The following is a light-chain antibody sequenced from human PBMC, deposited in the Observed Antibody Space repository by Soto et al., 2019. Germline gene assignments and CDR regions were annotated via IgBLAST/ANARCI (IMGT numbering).Light chain of an antibody. CDR1: SSDVGGYDY. V-gene: IGLV2-8*01. Sequence: QSVLTQPPSASGSPGRSVTISCTGTSSDVGGYDYVSWFQQHPGKAPKLIIYEVTKRPSVVPDRVSASKSGNTASLTVSGIQAEDEADYYCSSFVAGNNYWVFGGGTKLTVL. CDR3: SSFVAGNNYWV. CDR2: EVT. J-gene: IGLJ3*02.